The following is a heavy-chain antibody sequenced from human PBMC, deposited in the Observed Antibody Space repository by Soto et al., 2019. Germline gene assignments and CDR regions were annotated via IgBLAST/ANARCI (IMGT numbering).Heavy chain of an antibody. CDR3: AREAVAGTRYYYYGMDV. D-gene: IGHD6-19*01. J-gene: IGHJ6*02. CDR2: ISAYNGNT. CDR1: GYTFTSYG. Sequence: QVQLVQSGAEVKKPGASVKVSCKASGYTFTSYGISWVRQTPGQGLEWMGWISAYNGNTNYAQKLQGRVTMTTDTSTSTAYMELRSLRSDDTAVYYCAREAVAGTRYYYYGMDVWGQGTTVTVSS. V-gene: IGHV1-18*01.